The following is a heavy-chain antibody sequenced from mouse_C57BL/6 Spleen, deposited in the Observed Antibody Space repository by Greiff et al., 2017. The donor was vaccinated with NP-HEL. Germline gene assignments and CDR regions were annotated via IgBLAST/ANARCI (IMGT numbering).Heavy chain of an antibody. CDR2: INPSTGGT. CDR1: GYSFTGYY. Sequence: EVQLQQSGPELVKPGASVKISCKASGYSFTGYYMNWVKQSPEKSLEWIGEINPSTGGTTYNQKFKAKATLTVDKSSSTAYMQLKSLTSEDSAVYYCARWEDPWFAYWGQGTLVTVSA. V-gene: IGHV1-42*01. CDR3: ARWEDPWFAY. D-gene: IGHD4-1*01. J-gene: IGHJ3*01.